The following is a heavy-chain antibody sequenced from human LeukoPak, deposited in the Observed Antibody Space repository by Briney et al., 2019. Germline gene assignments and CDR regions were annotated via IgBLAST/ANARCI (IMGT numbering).Heavy chain of an antibody. V-gene: IGHV1-69*05. J-gene: IGHJ4*02. CDR1: GGTFSSYA. CDR3: ARDRSPYYDSSGYFDY. D-gene: IGHD3-22*01. Sequence: SVKVSCKASGGTFSSYAISWVRQAPGQGLEWMGGIIPIFGTANYAQKFQGRVTITTDESTSTAYMELSSLRSEDTAVYYCARDRSPYYDSSGYFDYWGQGTLLTVSS. CDR2: IIPIFGTA.